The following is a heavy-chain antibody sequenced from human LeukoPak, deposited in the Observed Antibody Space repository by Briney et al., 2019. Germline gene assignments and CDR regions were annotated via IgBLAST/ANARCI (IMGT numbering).Heavy chain of an antibody. CDR1: GFTFSNYV. Sequence: PGGSLRLSCAASGFTFSNYVMSWVRQAPGKGLEWIGEINHSGSTNYNPSLKSRVTISVDTSKNQFSLKLSSVTAADTAVYYCARHPHGSGSFFRARRYYFDYWGQGTLVTVSS. CDR3: ARHPHGSGSFFRARRYYFDY. J-gene: IGHJ4*02. CDR2: INHSGST. V-gene: IGHV4-34*01. D-gene: IGHD3-10*01.